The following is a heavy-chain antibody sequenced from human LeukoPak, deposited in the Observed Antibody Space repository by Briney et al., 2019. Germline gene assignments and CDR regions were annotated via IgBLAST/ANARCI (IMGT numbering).Heavy chain of an antibody. J-gene: IGHJ4*02. D-gene: IGHD2-2*01. CDR1: GFTFSSYA. CDR2: ISGSGGST. Sequence: GGSLRLSCAASGFTFSSYAMSWVRQAPGKGLEWVSAISGSGGSTYYADSVKGRFTISRDNSKNTLYLQMNSLRAEDTAVYYCAKILGYCSSTSCLYYFDYWGQGTLVTVSS. V-gene: IGHV3-23*01. CDR3: AKILGYCSSTSCLYYFDY.